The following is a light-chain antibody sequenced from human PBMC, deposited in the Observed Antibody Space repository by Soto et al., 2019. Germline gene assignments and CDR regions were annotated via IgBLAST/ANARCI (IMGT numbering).Light chain of an antibody. Sequence: EIVMTQSPATLSVSPGERATLSCRASQSVGNDLAWYQQKPGQAPRLLIHGVSTRATGIPARFSGSGSGTEFTLTISSLQSEDFAIYYCLPYNNWPLTFGGGTKVESK. J-gene: IGKJ4*01. CDR1: QSVGND. CDR2: GVS. V-gene: IGKV3-15*01. CDR3: LPYNNWPLT.